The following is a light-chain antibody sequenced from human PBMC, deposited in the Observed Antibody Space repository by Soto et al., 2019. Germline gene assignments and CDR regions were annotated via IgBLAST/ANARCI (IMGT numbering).Light chain of an antibody. CDR3: SSYTSSSTLV. CDR1: SSDVGAYNY. CDR2: EVI. J-gene: IGLJ2*01. Sequence: QSALTQPASVSGSPGQSITISCTATSSDVGAYNYVSWYQQYPGKAPKLMIYEVINRPSGVSNRFFGSKSGNTASLIISGLQAEDEADYYCSSYTSSSTLVFGGGTKLTVL. V-gene: IGLV2-14*01.